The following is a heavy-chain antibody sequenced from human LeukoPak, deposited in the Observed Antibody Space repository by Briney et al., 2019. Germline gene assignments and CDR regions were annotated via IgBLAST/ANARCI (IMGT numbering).Heavy chain of an antibody. D-gene: IGHD6-25*01. J-gene: IGHJ2*01. CDR1: GFTFSSYA. Sequence: SGGSLRLSCAASGFTFSSYAMSWVRQAPGKGLEWVSGISGSGGSTYYADSVKGRFTISRDNSKNTLYLQMNSLRVEDTAFYYCARDRNGYSLWYFDLWGRGTLVTVSS. V-gene: IGHV3-23*01. CDR3: ARDRNGYSLWYFDL. CDR2: ISGSGGST.